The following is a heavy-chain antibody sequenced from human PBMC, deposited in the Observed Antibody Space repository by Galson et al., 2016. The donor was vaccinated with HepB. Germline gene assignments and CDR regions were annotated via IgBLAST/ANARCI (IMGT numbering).Heavy chain of an antibody. Sequence: QSGAEVKKPGESLKISCQGSEFTFMNFWIGWVRQTPGKGLEWMGSVYPSDSDTRYSPSFQGLVTVSVDRSINTAYLQWNSLQASDTAIYYCARIRATRPFDYWGQGTQVTVSS. J-gene: IGHJ4*02. V-gene: IGHV5-51*01. CDR1: EFTFMNFW. CDR2: VYPSDSDT. CDR3: ARIRATRPFDY.